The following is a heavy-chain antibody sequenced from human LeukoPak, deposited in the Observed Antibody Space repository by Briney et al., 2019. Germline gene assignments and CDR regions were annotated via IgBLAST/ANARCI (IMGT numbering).Heavy chain of an antibody. D-gene: IGHD6-6*01. CDR1: GYTFTSYG. CDR2: ISAYNGNT. Sequence: ASVTVSCKASGYTFTSYGISWVRQAPGQGLEWMGWISAYNGNTNYAQKLQGRVTMTTDTSTSTAYMELRSLRSDDTAVYYCARLRYSSSSAFPYYYYYYMDVWGKGTTVTVSS. V-gene: IGHV1-18*01. J-gene: IGHJ6*03. CDR3: ARLRYSSSSAFPYYYYYYMDV.